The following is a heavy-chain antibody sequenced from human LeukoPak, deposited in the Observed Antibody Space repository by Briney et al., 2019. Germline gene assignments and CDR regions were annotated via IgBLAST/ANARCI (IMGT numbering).Heavy chain of an antibody. CDR2: ISSSSSYI. D-gene: IGHD4-23*01. CDR3: AKASYGGNSARNY. V-gene: IGHV3-21*04. Sequence: GSLRLSCAASGFTFSSYSMNWVRQAPGKGLEWVSSISSSSSYIYYADSVKGRFTISRDNAKNSLYLQMNSLRAEDTAVYYCAKASYGGNSARNYWGQGTLVTVSS. J-gene: IGHJ4*02. CDR1: GFTFSSYS.